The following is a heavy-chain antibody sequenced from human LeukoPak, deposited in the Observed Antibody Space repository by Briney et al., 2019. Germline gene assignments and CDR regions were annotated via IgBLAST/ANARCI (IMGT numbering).Heavy chain of an antibody. D-gene: IGHD5-24*01. J-gene: IGHJ4*02. CDR3: ARGDRWLQPLAAFDY. V-gene: IGHV1-2*02. Sequence: ASVKVSCKASGYTFTAYYIHWVRQAPGQGLEWMGWINPNSGGTNYAQNFQGRVTMTRDTSISTAYMELSRLRSDDTAVYYCARGDRWLQPLAAFDYWGQGTLVTVSS. CDR2: INPNSGGT. CDR1: GYTFTAYY.